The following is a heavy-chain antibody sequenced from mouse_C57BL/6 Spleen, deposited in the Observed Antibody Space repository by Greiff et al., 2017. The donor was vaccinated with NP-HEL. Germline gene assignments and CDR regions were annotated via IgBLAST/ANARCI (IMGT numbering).Heavy chain of an antibody. CDR2: INPGSGGT. Sequence: QVQLQQSGAELVRPGTSVKVSCKASGYAFTNYLIEWVKQRPGQGLEWIGVINPGSGGTNYNEKFKGKATLTADKSSSTAYMQLSSLTSEDSAVYFCARNSVVAFDYWGQGTTLTVSS. J-gene: IGHJ2*01. CDR3: ARNSVVAFDY. V-gene: IGHV1-54*01. CDR1: GYAFTNYL. D-gene: IGHD1-1*02.